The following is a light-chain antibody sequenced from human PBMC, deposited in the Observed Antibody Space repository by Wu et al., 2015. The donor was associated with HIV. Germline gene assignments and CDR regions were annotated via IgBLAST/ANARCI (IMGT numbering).Light chain of an antibody. Sequence: EIVMTQSPATLSLSPGESATLSCRASQGVGEYVAWYQQKPGQAPRLLVSAASTRASGVPARFSGSGSRTEFALNIDSLQSEDSAIYFCQQYEHWPPLTFGGGTTVEI. J-gene: IGKJ4*01. CDR2: AAS. CDR1: QGVGEY. V-gene: IGKV3-15*01. CDR3: QQYEHWPPLT.